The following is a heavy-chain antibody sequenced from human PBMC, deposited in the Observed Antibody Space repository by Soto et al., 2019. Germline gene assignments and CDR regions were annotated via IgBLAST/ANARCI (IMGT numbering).Heavy chain of an antibody. V-gene: IGHV4-30-4*01. CDR2: IYYSGTT. J-gene: IGHJ4*02. D-gene: IGHD2-8*01. Sequence: SETLSLTCTVSGGSISSADYYWSWIRQPPGKGLEWIGYIYYSGTTYYNPSLKSRVSISDDTSKNQFSLQLSSVTAADTAVYFCARLVPTNIHDSWGQGVLVTVSS. CDR3: ARLVPTNIHDS. CDR1: GGSISSADYY.